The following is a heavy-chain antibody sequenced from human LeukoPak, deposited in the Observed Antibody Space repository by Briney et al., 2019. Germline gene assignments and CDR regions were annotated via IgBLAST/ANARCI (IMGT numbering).Heavy chain of an antibody. CDR1: GFTFSSYG. CDR2: IWYDGSNK. CDR3: AKDIRARSGYSSIGPDY. J-gene: IGHJ4*02. D-gene: IGHD6-13*01. Sequence: PGGSLRLSCAASGFTFSSYGMHWVRQAPGKGLEWVAVIWYDGSNKYYADSVKGRFTISRDNSKNTPYLQMNSLRAEDTAVYYCAKDIRARSGYSSIGPDYWGQGTLVTVSS. V-gene: IGHV3-33*06.